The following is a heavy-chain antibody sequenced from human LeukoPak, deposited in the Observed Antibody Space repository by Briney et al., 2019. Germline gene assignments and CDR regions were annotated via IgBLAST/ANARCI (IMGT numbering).Heavy chain of an antibody. D-gene: IGHD2-2*01. Sequence: GGSLRLSCAASGFTFSSYSMNWVRQAPGKGLEWVSHITGDASTVNYADSVKGRFTISRDDAKNSLYLQMNSLRAEDTALYYCAKEVYCSSTSCLDYWGQGTLVTVSS. CDR3: AKEVYCSSTSCLDY. J-gene: IGHJ4*02. CDR1: GFTFSSYS. CDR2: ITGDASTV. V-gene: IGHV3-48*04.